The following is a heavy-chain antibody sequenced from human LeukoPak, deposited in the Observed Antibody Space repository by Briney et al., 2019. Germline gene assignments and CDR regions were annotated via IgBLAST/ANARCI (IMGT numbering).Heavy chain of an antibody. Sequence: GSLRLSCAASGFTFDDYVMHWVRQAPGQGLEWVSLITGASDRTIYAHSVSGRFTISRDNSKNTLYLQMNSLRTEDTALYFCAKAYSDSWYAWFDPWGQGTLVTVSS. J-gene: IGHJ5*02. CDR3: AKAYSDSWYAWFDP. CDR2: ITGASDRT. CDR1: GFTFDDYV. D-gene: IGHD6-13*01. V-gene: IGHV3-43*02.